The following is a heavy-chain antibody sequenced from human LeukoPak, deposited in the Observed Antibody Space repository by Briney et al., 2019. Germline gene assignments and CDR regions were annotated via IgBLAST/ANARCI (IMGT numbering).Heavy chain of an antibody. Sequence: GASLQISCDGAGFNFANSWIGGGRQLPGKGLEWRGFIYPGDSDTKYSPSFQGQVTISADKSIDTAYVQWSSLKASDTAMYYRARPGASSWFSLDYWGQGTLVTVSS. CDR2: IYPGDSDT. V-gene: IGHV5-51*01. D-gene: IGHD3-10*01. CDR1: GFNFANSW. CDR3: ARPGASSWFSLDY. J-gene: IGHJ4*02.